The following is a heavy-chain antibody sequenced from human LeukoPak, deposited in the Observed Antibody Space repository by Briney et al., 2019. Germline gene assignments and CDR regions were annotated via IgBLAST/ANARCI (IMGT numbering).Heavy chain of an antibody. J-gene: IGHJ3*02. V-gene: IGHV5-51*01. CDR3: ASGGYCSSTSCHPASAAFDI. D-gene: IGHD2-2*01. CDR1: GYSFTSYW. CDR2: IYPGDSDT. Sequence: HGESLKISCKGSGYSFTSYWIGWVRQMPGKGLEWMGIIYPGDSDTRYSPSFQGQVTISADKSISTAYLQWSSLKASDTAMYYCASGGYCSSTSCHPASAAFDIWGQGTMVTVSS.